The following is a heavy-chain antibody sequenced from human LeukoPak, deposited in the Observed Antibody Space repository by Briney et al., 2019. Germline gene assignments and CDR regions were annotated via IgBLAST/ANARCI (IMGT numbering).Heavy chain of an antibody. Sequence: SETLSLTCSVSDDSITMYYWTWIRQPPGKGLEWIGYVDHTGSTNFNPSLNGRVSISRDTTKNLFSLRLRSVTAADTAVYFCARGRVSSSTWYSTYYYYFDMVVRGKGTTVTVCS. CDR1: DDSITMYY. J-gene: IGHJ6*03. V-gene: IGHV4-59*01. D-gene: IGHD1-1*01. CDR2: VDHTGST. CDR3: ARGRVSSSTWYSTYYYYFDMVV.